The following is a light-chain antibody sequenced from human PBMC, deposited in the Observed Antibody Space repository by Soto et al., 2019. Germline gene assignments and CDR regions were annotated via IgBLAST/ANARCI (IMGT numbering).Light chain of an antibody. V-gene: IGKV1-5*03. Sequence: DIQMTQSPSTLSASVGDRVTITCRASQSLSRKLAWYQQRPGTAPKLFIYKASSLESGVPSRFSGSESGTEFTLTISSLQPDDLATYYCQQYSEYPWTFGQGTKVEIK. CDR1: QSLSRK. J-gene: IGKJ1*01. CDR3: QQYSEYPWT. CDR2: KAS.